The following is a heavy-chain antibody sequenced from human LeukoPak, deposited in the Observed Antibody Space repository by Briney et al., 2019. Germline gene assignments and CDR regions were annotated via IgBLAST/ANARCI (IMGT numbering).Heavy chain of an antibody. CDR1: GFTFSSYA. Sequence: GGSLRLSCAASGFTFSSYAMHWVRQAPGKGLEWVAVISYDGSNKYYADSVKGRFTISRDNSKNTLYLQMNSLRAEDTAVYYCARVPLRRYYDFWSGLDYWGQGTLVTVSS. J-gene: IGHJ4*02. D-gene: IGHD3-3*01. CDR3: ARVPLRRYYDFWSGLDY. CDR2: ISYDGSNK. V-gene: IGHV3-30-3*01.